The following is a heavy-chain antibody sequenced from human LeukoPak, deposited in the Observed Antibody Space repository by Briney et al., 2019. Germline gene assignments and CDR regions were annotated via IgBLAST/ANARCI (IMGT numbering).Heavy chain of an antibody. V-gene: IGHV3-11*01. Sequence: GGSLRLSCAASGFTFSDYYMSWLRQAPGKGLEWVSYISSSGSTIYYADSVKGRFTISRDNAKNSLYLQMNSLRAEDTAVYYCARLRADSSSYGSDDAFDIWGQGTMVTVSS. D-gene: IGHD6-13*01. CDR2: ISSSGSTI. J-gene: IGHJ3*02. CDR3: ARLRADSSSYGSDDAFDI. CDR1: GFTFSDYY.